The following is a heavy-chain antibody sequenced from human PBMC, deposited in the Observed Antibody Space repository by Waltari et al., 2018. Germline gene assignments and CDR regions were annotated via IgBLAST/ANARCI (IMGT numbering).Heavy chain of an antibody. D-gene: IGHD3-10*02. CDR2: SDYSGST. CDR3: ARCSGTYYSDFDY. CDR1: GGSISSGYYY. V-gene: IGHV4-39*01. Sequence: QLQLQESGPGLVKPSETLSLTCTVSGGSISSGYYYWGWIRQPPGKGLEWIGSSDYSGSTYDTPSLNSRVTISVDTSKNQFSLKLSSVTAADTAVYFCARCSGTYYSDFDYWGQGTLVIVSS. J-gene: IGHJ4*02.